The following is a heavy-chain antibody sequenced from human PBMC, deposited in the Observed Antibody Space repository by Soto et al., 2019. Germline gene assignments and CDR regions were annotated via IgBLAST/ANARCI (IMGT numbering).Heavy chain of an antibody. CDR1: GYRFTSYW. J-gene: IGHJ3*02. D-gene: IGHD3-3*01. V-gene: IGHV5-51*01. CDR3: ERQQEVGDDAFDI. Sequence: GESLKISCKGSGYRFTSYWIAWVRQMPGKGLEWMGIIYPGDSDTRYSPSFQGQATISADKSISTAYLQWSSLKASDTAMYYCERQQEVGDDAFDIWGQGTMVTVSS. CDR2: IYPGDSDT.